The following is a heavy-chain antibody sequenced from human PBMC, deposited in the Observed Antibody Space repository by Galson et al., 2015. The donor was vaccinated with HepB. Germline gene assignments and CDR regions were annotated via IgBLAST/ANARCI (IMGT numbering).Heavy chain of an antibody. D-gene: IGHD6-19*01. Sequence: SLRLSCAASGFSFSDYYMSWIRQAPGKGLEWVSYISSSSSFTNYADSVKGRFTISRDNAKNSLYLQMNSLRAEDTAVYYCARNPGEVAVHFDYWGQGTLVTVPS. V-gene: IGHV3-11*06. J-gene: IGHJ4*02. CDR1: GFSFSDYY. CDR2: ISSSSSFT. CDR3: ARNPGEVAVHFDY.